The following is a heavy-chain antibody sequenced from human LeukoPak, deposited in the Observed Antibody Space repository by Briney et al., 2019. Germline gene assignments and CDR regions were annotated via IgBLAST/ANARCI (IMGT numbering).Heavy chain of an antibody. Sequence: PSETLSLTCTVSGGSISSSSYYWGWIRQPPGKGLEWIGSIYYSGSTYYNPSLKSRVTISVDTSKNQFSLKLSSVAAADTAVYYCAGSLGDYGDYYFDYWGQGTLVTVSS. V-gene: IGHV4-39*07. CDR2: IYYSGST. CDR1: GGSISSSSYY. J-gene: IGHJ4*02. CDR3: AGSLGDYGDYYFDY. D-gene: IGHD4-17*01.